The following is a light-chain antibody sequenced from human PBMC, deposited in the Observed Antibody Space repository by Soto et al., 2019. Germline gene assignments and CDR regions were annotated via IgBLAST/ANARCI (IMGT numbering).Light chain of an antibody. J-gene: IGLJ1*01. CDR2: DVS. V-gene: IGLV2-14*01. CDR1: SSDVGGYNY. Sequence: QSALTQPASVSGSPGQSITISCTGTSSDVGGYNYVSWYQQHPGKAPKLMIYDVSDRPSGVSNRFSGSKSGNTASLTISGLQAEDEADYYCSSYTHMGSLDIFGTGTKVTVL. CDR3: SSYTHMGSLDI.